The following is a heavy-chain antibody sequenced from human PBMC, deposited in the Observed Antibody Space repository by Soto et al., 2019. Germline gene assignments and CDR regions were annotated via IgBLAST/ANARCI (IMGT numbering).Heavy chain of an antibody. V-gene: IGHV4-31*03. CDR3: ARGSTSTTGIDY. D-gene: IGHD2-2*01. Sequence: SETLSLTCTVSGGSISSGGYYWSWIRQHPGKGLEWIGYIYYSGSTYYNPSLKSRVTISVDTSKNQFSLKLSSVTAADTAVYYCARGSTSTTGIDYWGQGTLVTVSS. CDR2: IYYSGST. J-gene: IGHJ4*02. CDR1: GGSISSGGYY.